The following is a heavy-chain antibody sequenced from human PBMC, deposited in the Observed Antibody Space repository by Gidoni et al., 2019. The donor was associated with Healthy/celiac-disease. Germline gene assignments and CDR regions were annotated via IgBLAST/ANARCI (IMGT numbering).Heavy chain of an antibody. CDR1: GGSISSDDYY. V-gene: IGHV4-30-4*01. D-gene: IGHD3-22*01. CDR2: IYYSGST. J-gene: IGHJ3*02. Sequence: QVQLQESCPGLVKPSQTLSLTCTVAGGSISSDDYYWSWIRQPPGKGLEWIGYIYYSGSTDYNPSLKSRVTISVDTSKNQFSLKLSSVTAADTAVYYCARVPRITMIVVSPNAFDIWGQGTMVTVSS. CDR3: ARVPRITMIVVSPNAFDI.